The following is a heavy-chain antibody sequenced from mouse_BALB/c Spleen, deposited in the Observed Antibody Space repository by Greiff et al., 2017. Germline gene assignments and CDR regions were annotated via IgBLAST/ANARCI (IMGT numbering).Heavy chain of an antibody. CDR3: AREGGNTGDYFDY. CDR2: IWGDGST. V-gene: IGHV2-6-7*01. D-gene: IGHD1-1*02. CDR1: GFSLTGYG. Sequence: VKLVESGPGLVAPSQSLSITCTVSGFSLTGYGVNWVRQPPGKGLEWLGMIWGDGSTDYNSALKSRLSISKDNSKSQVFLKMNSLQTDDTARYYCAREGGNTGDYFDYWGQGTTLTVSS. J-gene: IGHJ2*01.